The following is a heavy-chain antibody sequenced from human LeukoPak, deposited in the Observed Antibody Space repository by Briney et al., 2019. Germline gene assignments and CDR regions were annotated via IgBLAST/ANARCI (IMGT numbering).Heavy chain of an antibody. J-gene: IGHJ6*02. Sequence: SVKVSCKASGGTFSSYAISWGRQAPGQGLEWRGRIIPILGIANYAQKFQGRVTITADKFTSTAYMELSSLRSEDTAVYYCARDYDILTGYALVGMDVWGQGTTVTVPS. CDR3: ARDYDILTGYALVGMDV. D-gene: IGHD3-9*01. V-gene: IGHV1-69*04. CDR1: GGTFSSYA. CDR2: IIPILGIA.